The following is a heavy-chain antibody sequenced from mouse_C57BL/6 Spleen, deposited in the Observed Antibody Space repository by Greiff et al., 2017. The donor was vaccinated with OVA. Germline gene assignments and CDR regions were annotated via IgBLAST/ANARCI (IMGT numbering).Heavy chain of an antibody. CDR3: ARTYDYDYAMDY. D-gene: IGHD2-4*01. V-gene: IGHV1-52*01. CDR2: IDPSDSAT. Sequence: QVQLQQPGAELVRPGSSVKLSCKASGYTFTSYWMHWVKQRPIQGLEWIGNIDPSDSATHYNQKFKDKATLTVDKSSSTAYMQLSRLTSEDSAVYYCARTYDYDYAMDYWGQGTSVTVSS. J-gene: IGHJ4*01. CDR1: GYTFTSYW.